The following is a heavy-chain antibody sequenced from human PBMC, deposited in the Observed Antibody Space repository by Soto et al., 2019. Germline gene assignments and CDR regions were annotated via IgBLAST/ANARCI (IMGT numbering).Heavy chain of an antibody. CDR1: GNTLTDLS. J-gene: IGHJ3*01. V-gene: IGHV1-24*01. CDR3: ATAQSPEGFDV. Sequence: ASVKVSCKVSGNTLTDLSMHWVRQAPGKGLEWMGGFHPEDGETIYAQKFQGRVTMTEDTSTDTAYMELSSLRSEDTAVYYCATAQSPEGFDVWGQGTRFTVSS. CDR2: FHPEDGET.